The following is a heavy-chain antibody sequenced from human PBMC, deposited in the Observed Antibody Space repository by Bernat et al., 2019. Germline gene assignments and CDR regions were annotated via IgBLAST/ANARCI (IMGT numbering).Heavy chain of an antibody. V-gene: IGHV4-39*01. D-gene: IGHD4-11*01. J-gene: IGHJ4*02. CDR2: IYYSGST. CDR1: GASISSSSYY. Sequence: QLQLQESGPGLLEPSETLSLTCIVSGASISSSSYYWGWIRQPPGKGLECIGNIYYSGSTYYNPSLKSRVTISVDTSKNQFSLKLTSVTAADTAVYYCARHDYRGYVQDWGQGTLVTVSS. CDR3: ARHDYRGYVQD.